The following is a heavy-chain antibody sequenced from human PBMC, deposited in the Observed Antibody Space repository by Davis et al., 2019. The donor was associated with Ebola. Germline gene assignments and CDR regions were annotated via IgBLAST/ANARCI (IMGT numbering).Heavy chain of an antibody. V-gene: IGHV3-7*03. D-gene: IGHD3/OR15-3a*01. CDR1: GFSFRDYR. J-gene: IGHJ4*02. CDR2: IERDGKDK. CDR3: ATDSPFDY. Sequence: GESLKISCEASGFSFRDYRICWVRQAPGKGLEWVANIERDGKDKYYLDSVKGRFTISRDNAKKEVYLQMNRLRVEDTAVYYCATDSPFDYWGQGTPVTVSS.